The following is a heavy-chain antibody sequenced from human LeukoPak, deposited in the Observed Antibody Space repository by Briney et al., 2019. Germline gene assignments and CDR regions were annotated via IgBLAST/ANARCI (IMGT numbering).Heavy chain of an antibody. J-gene: IGHJ6*04. V-gene: IGHV3-48*03. CDR3: AELGITMIGGV. Sequence: GGSLRLSCPAAGFTFSSYEMNWVRQAPGKGLEWVSYISSSGSTIYYADSVKGRFTISRDNAKNSLYLQMNSLRAEDTAVYYCAELGITMIGGVWGKGTTVTISS. CDR1: GFTFSSYE. D-gene: IGHD3-10*02. CDR2: ISSSGSTI.